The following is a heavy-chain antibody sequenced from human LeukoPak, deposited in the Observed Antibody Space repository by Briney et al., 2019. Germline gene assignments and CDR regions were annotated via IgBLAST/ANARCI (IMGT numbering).Heavy chain of an antibody. J-gene: IGHJ4*02. CDR3: ATYRQVLLPFES. CDR1: GFTFSSYG. CDR2: IQYDGSNQ. V-gene: IGHV3-30*02. Sequence: GGSLRLSCTASGFTFSSYGMHWVRQAPGKGLEWVAYIQYDGSNQQYADSVKGRFSISRDRSKNIPYLQMNSLRAEDTAIYYCATYRQVLLPFESWGQGTLVTVSS. D-gene: IGHD5-18*01.